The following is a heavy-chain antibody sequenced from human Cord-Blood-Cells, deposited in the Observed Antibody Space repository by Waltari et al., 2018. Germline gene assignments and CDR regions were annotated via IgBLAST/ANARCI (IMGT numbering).Heavy chain of an antibody. CDR3: AHRLGLNWDNWYFDL. CDR1: GFSLSTSGVG. Sequence: QITLKESGPTLVKPTQTLTLTCTFSGFSLSTSGVGVGWIRQPPGKALEWLALIYWNDDKRYSPSLKSRLTITKDTSKNQVVLTMTNMDPVDTATYYCAHRLGLNWDNWYFDLWGRGTLVTVSS. J-gene: IGHJ2*01. D-gene: IGHD2-8*02. V-gene: IGHV2-5*01. CDR2: IYWNDDK.